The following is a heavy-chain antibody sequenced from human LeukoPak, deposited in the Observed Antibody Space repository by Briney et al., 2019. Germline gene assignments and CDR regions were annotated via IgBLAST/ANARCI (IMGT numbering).Heavy chain of an antibody. D-gene: IGHD6-6*01. CDR1: GDSISSSHYY. V-gene: IGHV4-39*02. J-gene: IGHJ4*02. CDR2: IYSGGET. CDR3: ARGMYSSSSGSSIAY. Sequence: ASETLSLTCTVSGDSISSSHYYWGWIRQSPGKGLEWIGSIYSGGETHYNPSLNSRVTIFLDTSKNRFSLNLISVTATDTAVYYCARGMYSSSSGSSIAYWGQGTLVTVSS.